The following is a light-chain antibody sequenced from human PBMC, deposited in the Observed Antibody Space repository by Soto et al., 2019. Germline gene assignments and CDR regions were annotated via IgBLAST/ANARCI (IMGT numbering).Light chain of an antibody. J-gene: IGKJ4*02. CDR1: QSVSNN. Sequence: EIVMTQSPATLSVSPGERAILSCRASQSVSNNLAWYQQKPGQAPSLLIYHASTRASGIPDRFGGSGSVTEFTLTISRLQSEDFAVYYCQQYNEWPLTYGGGTKVEIK. CDR2: HAS. V-gene: IGKV3-15*01. CDR3: QQYNEWPLT.